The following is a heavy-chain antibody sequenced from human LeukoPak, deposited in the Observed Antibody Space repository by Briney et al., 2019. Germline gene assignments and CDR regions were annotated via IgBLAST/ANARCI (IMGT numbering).Heavy chain of an antibody. CDR3: AKEAAVTTYAGKYGMDV. CDR1: GFTVSSNY. CDR2: IYSGGST. V-gene: IGHV3-66*01. D-gene: IGHD4-17*01. J-gene: IGHJ6*02. Sequence: GGSLRLSCAASGFTVSSNYMSWVRQAPGKGLEWVSVIYSGGSTYYADSVKGRFTISRDNSKNALYLQMNSLRAEDTAVYYCAKEAAVTTYAGKYGMDVWGQGTTVTVSS.